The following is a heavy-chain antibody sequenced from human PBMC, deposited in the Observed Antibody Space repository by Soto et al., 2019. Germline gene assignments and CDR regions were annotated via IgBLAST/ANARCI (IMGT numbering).Heavy chain of an antibody. D-gene: IGHD3-22*01. J-gene: IGHJ2*01. CDR3: ARSGRAITGETMIVVVIEPELYWYFDL. Sequence: QVQLVQSGAEVKKPGSSVKVSCKASGGTFSSYAISWVRQAPGQGLEWMGGIIPIFGTANYAQKFQGRVTITADKSTNTAYMELSSLRSEDTAVYYYARSGRAITGETMIVVVIEPELYWYFDLRGRGTLVTVSS. CDR2: IIPIFGTA. V-gene: IGHV1-69*06. CDR1: GGTFSSYA.